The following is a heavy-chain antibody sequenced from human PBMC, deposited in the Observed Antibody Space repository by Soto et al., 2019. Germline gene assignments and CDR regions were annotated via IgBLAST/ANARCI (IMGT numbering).Heavy chain of an antibody. CDR2: IYYSGST. CDR3: ARQDYGGNSDYFDY. CDR1: GGSISSGGYY. D-gene: IGHD4-17*01. J-gene: IGHJ4*02. V-gene: IGHV4-31*03. Sequence: QVQLQESGPGLVKPSQTLSLTCTVSGGSISSGGYYWSWIRQHPGKGLEWIGYIYYSGSTYYNPSLKRRVTRSVDTSKNQFSLKLSSVTAADTAVYYCARQDYGGNSDYFDYWGQGTLVTVSS.